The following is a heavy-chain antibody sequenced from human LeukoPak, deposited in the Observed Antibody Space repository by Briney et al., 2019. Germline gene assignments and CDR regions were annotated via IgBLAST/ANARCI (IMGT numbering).Heavy chain of an antibody. Sequence: GASVKVSCKASGFTFTSSAMQWVRQARGQRLEWIGWIVVGSGNTNYAQKFQERVTITRDMSTSTAYMELSSLRSEDTAVYYCAAAGWYYDFWSGPPASHWFDRWAQGTLVTVSS. CDR1: GFTFTSSA. D-gene: IGHD3-3*01. CDR3: AAAGWYYDFWSGPPASHWFDR. J-gene: IGHJ5*02. CDR2: IVVGSGNT. V-gene: IGHV1-58*02.